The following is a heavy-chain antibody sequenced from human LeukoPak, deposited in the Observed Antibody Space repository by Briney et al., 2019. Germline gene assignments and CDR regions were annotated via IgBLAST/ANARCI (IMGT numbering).Heavy chain of an antibody. CDR2: ISSSGSAI. Sequence: GGSLRLSCAASGFTFSSYSINWVRQAPGKGLEWVSSISSSGSAIYYADSVKGRFTISRDNAKNSLYLQMNSLRAEDTAVYYCASGSGYCSGGSCSDYWGQGTLVTVSS. D-gene: IGHD2-15*01. V-gene: IGHV3-21*01. CDR1: GFTFSSYS. J-gene: IGHJ4*02. CDR3: ASGSGYCSGGSCSDY.